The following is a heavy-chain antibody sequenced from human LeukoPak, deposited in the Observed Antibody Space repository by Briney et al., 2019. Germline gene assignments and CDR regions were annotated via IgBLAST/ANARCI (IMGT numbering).Heavy chain of an antibody. CDR2: ISSDGSRT. CDR1: GFTFSNYW. V-gene: IGHV3-74*01. CDR3: ARTAYSDYSLGF. Sequence: GGALRLSCAASGFTFSNYWVHWVRQAPGKGLVWVSRISSDGSRTGYADSVKGRFTISRDNAKNTLYLQMNSLRAEDTAVYYCARTAYSDYSLGFWGQGTLVTVSS. D-gene: IGHD5-12*01. J-gene: IGHJ4*02.